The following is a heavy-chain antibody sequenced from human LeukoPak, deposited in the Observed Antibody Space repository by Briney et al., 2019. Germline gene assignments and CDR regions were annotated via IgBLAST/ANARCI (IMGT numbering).Heavy chain of an antibody. CDR3: ARRPTYYYDSSLGAFDI. CDR2: ISWNSGSI. D-gene: IGHD3-22*01. V-gene: IGHV3-9*01. Sequence: GGSLRLSCAASGFTYHDYAMHWVRHAPGKGLEWVSGISWNSGSIGYADSVKGRFTISRDNDKNSLYLQKHSPRGEDTAVYYCARRPTYYYDSSLGAFDIWGQGTMVTVSS. J-gene: IGHJ3*02. CDR1: GFTYHDYA.